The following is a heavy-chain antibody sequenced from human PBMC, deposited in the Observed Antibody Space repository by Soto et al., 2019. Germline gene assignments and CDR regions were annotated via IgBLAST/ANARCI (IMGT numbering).Heavy chain of an antibody. J-gene: IGHJ6*03. D-gene: IGHD3-3*01. V-gene: IGHV3-21*01. CDR1: GFNFSTYS. CDR3: ARDRGIFGVGDYYYYMDV. CDR2: ITSSSTYI. Sequence: EVQLVESGGGLVKPGGSLRLSCAASGFNFSTYSMNWVRQAPGKGLEWVSSITSSSTYIYYSDSVKGRFTISRDNAKNSLYLQMNSLRAEDMAVYYCARDRGIFGVGDYYYYMDVWGKGTTVTVSS.